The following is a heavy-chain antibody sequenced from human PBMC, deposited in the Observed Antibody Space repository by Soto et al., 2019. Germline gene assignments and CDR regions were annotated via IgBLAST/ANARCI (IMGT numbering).Heavy chain of an antibody. Sequence: QVQLQESGPGLVKPSETLYVTCTVSGGSVSSHHWTWIRQPPGKGLEWIGYYSDSTSYSPSLKSRVTISADTSKNQFSLKLSSVTAADTAVYYCATYRRGEGGRGYWGQGTLVTVSS. J-gene: IGHJ4*02. CDR2: YYSDST. D-gene: IGHD3-16*01. V-gene: IGHV4-59*08. CDR1: GGSVSSHH. CDR3: ATYRRGEGGRGY.